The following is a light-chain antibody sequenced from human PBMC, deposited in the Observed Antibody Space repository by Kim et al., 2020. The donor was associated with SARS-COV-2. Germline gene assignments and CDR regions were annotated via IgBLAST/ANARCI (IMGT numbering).Light chain of an antibody. V-gene: IGLV2-11*03. Sequence: SDTTSGTGTSSVMGAFTLVSWYQQHPGRAPKLMIYTITARPSGAPDRFSGSKSGPTASLPISGLQAEDEADYYCCSYAGRYTLVCGGGTQLTVL. CDR2: TIT. J-gene: IGLJ2*01. CDR3: CSYAGRYTLV. CDR1: SSVMGAFTL.